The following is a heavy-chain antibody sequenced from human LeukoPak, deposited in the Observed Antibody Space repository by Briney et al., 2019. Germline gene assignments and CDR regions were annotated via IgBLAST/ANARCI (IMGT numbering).Heavy chain of an antibody. J-gene: IGHJ5*02. Sequence: SETLSLTCTVSGGSISSSSYYWGWIRQPPGKGLEWIGSIFYSGSTYYNSSLKSRLTIYVDTSKNQFSLKLSSVTAADTAVYYCARHWLSSTENWFDPWGQGTLVTVSS. CDR2: IFYSGST. D-gene: IGHD2-2*01. CDR1: GGSISSSSYY. V-gene: IGHV4-39*01. CDR3: ARHWLSSTENWFDP.